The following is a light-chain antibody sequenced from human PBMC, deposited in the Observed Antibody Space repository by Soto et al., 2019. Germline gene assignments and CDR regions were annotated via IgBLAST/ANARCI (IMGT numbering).Light chain of an antibody. J-gene: IGLJ1*01. V-gene: IGLV1-40*01. Sequence: QSVLTQPPSVSGAPGQRVTISCTGSSSNIGAGYDVHWYQPLPGTAPKLLLYGNSNRPSGVPDRVSGAKSGTSASLAIPGLQAEDEADYYCQSDDSSRSGYVFGTGTKLTV. CDR3: QSDDSSRSGYV. CDR1: SSNIGAGYD. CDR2: GNS.